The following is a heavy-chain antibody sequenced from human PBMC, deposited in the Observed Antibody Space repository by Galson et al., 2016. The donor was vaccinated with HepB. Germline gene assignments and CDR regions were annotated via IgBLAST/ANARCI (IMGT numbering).Heavy chain of an antibody. J-gene: IGHJ3*02. CDR1: GGSIINKSYY. Sequence: SETLSLTCTVSGGSIINKSYYWGWIRQPPGKGLEWIGSIYYTGSTYYNPSLKSRVTISVDTSKNQFSLKLSSVTAADTTVYYRARHMIMITIWGTNHDAFDILGQGAMVTVSS. CDR2: IYYTGST. CDR3: ARHMIMITIWGTNHDAFDI. V-gene: IGHV4-39*01. D-gene: IGHD3-16*01.